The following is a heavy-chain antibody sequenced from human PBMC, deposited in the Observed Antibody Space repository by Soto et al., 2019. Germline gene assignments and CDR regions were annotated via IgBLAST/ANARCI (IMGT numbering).Heavy chain of an antibody. D-gene: IGHD4-17*01. CDR2: ISWNSGSI. CDR3: AKVTTVTTTRFGDYYYGMDV. J-gene: IGHJ6*02. CDR1: GFTFDDYA. Sequence: EVQLVESGGGLVQPGRSLRLSCAASGFTFDDYAMHWVRQAPGKGLEWVSGISWNSGSIGYADSVKGRFTISRDNAKNSLYLQMNSLRAEDTALYYCAKVTTVTTTRFGDYYYGMDVWAQGTTVTVSS. V-gene: IGHV3-9*01.